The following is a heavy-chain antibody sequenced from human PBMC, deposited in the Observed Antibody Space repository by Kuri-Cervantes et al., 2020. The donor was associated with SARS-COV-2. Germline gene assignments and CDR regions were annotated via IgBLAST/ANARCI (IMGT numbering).Heavy chain of an antibody. CDR1: GFTFGSYG. V-gene: IGHV3-33*01. CDR2: IWCDGSNK. CDR3: ARENPYCSGGSCYSGAFDI. Sequence: GGSLRLSCAASGFTFGSYGMHWVRQAPGKGLEWVAVIWCDGSNKYYADSVKGRFTISRDNSKNTLYLQMNSLRAEDTAVYYCARENPYCSGGSCYSGAFDIWGQGTMVTVSS. D-gene: IGHD2-15*01. J-gene: IGHJ3*02.